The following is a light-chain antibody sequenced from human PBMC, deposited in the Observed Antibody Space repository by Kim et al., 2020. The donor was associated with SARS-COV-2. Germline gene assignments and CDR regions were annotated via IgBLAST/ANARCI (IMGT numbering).Light chain of an antibody. CDR2: SNY. J-gene: IGLJ1*01. V-gene: IGLV1-47*01. CDR3: AAWDDSLSGRYV. Sequence: RVTISCSGSSSNIGRNYVCWYQQLPGTAPKLLIYSNYQRPSGVPDRFSASKSGTSASLTISGLRSEDEADYYCAAWDDSLSGRYVFGTGTKVTVL. CDR1: SSNIGRNY.